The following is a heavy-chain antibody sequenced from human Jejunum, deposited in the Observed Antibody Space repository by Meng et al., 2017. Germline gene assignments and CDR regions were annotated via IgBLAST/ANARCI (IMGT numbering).Heavy chain of an antibody. D-gene: IGHD6-13*01. J-gene: IGHJ4*02. CDR1: GFTFSSYD. CDR2: TSYVGIKE. V-gene: IGHV3-30*01. Sequence: GESLRLSCAASGFTFSSYDMHWVRQAPGKGLEWVAVTSYVGIKEFYADSVRGRFTISRDDSRNTLFLQMDSLRVEDTAVYRCARGRFDSCWYINYWGQGTLVTVSS. CDR3: ARGRFDSCWYINY.